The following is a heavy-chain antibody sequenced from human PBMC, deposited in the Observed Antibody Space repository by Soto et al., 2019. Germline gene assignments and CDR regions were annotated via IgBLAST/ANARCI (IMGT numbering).Heavy chain of an antibody. J-gene: IGHJ4*02. Sequence: GGSLRLSCAASGFTFSSYGMHWVRQAPGKGLEWVAVIWYDGSNKYYADSVKGRFTISRDNSKNTLYLQMNSLRAEDTAVYYCARNSDPSSSPGRYWGQGTLVTVSS. CDR3: ARNSDPSSSPGRY. V-gene: IGHV3-33*01. D-gene: IGHD6-6*01. CDR1: GFTFSSYG. CDR2: IWYDGSNK.